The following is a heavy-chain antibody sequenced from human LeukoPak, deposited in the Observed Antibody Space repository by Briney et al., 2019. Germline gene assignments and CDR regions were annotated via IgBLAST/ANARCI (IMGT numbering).Heavy chain of an antibody. J-gene: IGHJ4*02. V-gene: IGHV4-34*01. CDR1: GGSFSGYY. CDR2: INHSGST. CDR3: ARGPVVTALDY. D-gene: IGHD2-21*02. Sequence: PSETLSLTCAVYGGSFSGYYWSWIRQPPGKGLEWIGEINHSGSTNYNPSLKSRVTISVDTSKNQLSLKLSSVTAADTAVYYCARGPVVTALDYWGQGTLVTVSS.